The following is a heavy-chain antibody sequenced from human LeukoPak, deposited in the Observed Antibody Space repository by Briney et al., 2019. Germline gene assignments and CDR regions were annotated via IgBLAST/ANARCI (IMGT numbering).Heavy chain of an antibody. J-gene: IGHJ3*02. CDR1: GGSITDSSYY. V-gene: IGHV4-39*01. CDR2: IFYSGTT. D-gene: IGHD3-16*02. CDR3: ARQKGYYDYIWGSYRLDAFDI. Sequence: PSETLSLTCSVSGGSITDSSYYWGWLRQSPVKGLEWIGSIFYSGTTYYNPSLTSRVTISVDTSKDQFPLKLTSVTAADTALYYCARQKGYYDYIWGSYRLDAFDIWGHGTMVTVSS.